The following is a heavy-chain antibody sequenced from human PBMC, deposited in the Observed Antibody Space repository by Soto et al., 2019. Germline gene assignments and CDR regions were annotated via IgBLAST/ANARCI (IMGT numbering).Heavy chain of an antibody. Sequence: ASVKVSCKASGYTFTSYDINWVRQATGQGNEWMGWMNPNSGNTGYAQKFQGRVTMTRNTSISTAYMELSSLRSEDTAVYDCAIVDFWCFFSRNYYYYYLMDFSAQGSTVTVSS. CDR2: MNPNSGNT. J-gene: IGHJ6*02. CDR1: GYTFTSYD. V-gene: IGHV1-8*01. D-gene: IGHD3-3*01. CDR3: AIVDFWCFFSRNYYYYYLMDF.